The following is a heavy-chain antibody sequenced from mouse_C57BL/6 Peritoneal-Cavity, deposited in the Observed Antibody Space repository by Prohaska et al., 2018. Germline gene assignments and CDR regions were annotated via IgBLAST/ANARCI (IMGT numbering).Heavy chain of an antibody. CDR1: GFTFSGFW. Sequence: EVQLLETGGGLVQPGGSRGLSCEGSGFTFSGFWMSWVRQTPGKTLEWIGDINSDGSAINYAPSIKDRFTIFIDNDKSTRYLQMSNVRSEDKATEFCMRYSSYWYFDVWGTGTTVTVSS. CDR3: MRYSSYWYFDV. CDR2: INSDGSAI. J-gene: IGHJ1*03. D-gene: IGHD1-1*01. V-gene: IGHV11-2*01.